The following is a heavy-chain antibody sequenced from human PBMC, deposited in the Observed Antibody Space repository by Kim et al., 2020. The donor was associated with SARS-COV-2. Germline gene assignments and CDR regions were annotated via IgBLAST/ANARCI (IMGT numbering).Heavy chain of an antibody. CDR3: ARGLEATIDY. CDR1: GGSVSSGSYY. J-gene: IGHJ4*02. Sequence: SETLSLTCTVSGGSVSSGSYYWSWIRQPPGKGLEWIGYIYYSGSTNYNPSLKSRVTISVDTSKNQFSLKLSSVTAADTAVYYCARGLEATIDYWGQGTLVTVSS. V-gene: IGHV4-61*01. D-gene: IGHD5-12*01. CDR2: IYYSGST.